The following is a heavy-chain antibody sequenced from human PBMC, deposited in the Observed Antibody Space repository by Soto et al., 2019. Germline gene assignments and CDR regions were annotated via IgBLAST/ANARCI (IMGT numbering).Heavy chain of an antibody. J-gene: IGHJ4*02. Sequence: EVQLVESGGGLVQPGGSLRLSCAASGFTFSSYWMSWVRQAPGKGLEWVANIKQDGSEKYYVDSVKGRFTISRDNDKNSLYLQMNSLRAEDTAVYYCARGGRRLRDLLETIPRSPDYWGQGTLVTVSS. CDR2: IKQDGSEK. CDR1: GFTFSSYW. D-gene: IGHD2-2*02. V-gene: IGHV3-7*01. CDR3: ARGGRRLRDLLETIPRSPDY.